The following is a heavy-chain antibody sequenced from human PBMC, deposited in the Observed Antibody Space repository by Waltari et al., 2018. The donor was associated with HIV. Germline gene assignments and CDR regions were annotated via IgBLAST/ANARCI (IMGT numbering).Heavy chain of an antibody. V-gene: IGHV4-59*01. Sequence: QVQLQESGPGLVKPSETLSLPCTVSGGSISSYYWSWLRQPPGKGLEWIGYIYYSGSTNYNPSLKSRVIISVDTSKNQFSLKLSSVTAADTAVYYCARGELMVYAISGYYFDYWGQGTLVTVSS. CDR3: ARGELMVYAISGYYFDY. D-gene: IGHD2-8*01. J-gene: IGHJ4*02. CDR2: IYYSGST. CDR1: GGSISSYY.